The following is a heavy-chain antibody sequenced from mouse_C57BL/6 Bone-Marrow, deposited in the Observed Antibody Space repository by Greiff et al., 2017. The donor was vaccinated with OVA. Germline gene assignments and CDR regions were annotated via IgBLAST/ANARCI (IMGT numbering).Heavy chain of an antibody. CDR2: IDPSDSYT. J-gene: IGHJ4*01. CDR1: GYTFTSYW. Sequence: QVQLKQSGAELVKPGASVKLSCKASGYTFTSYWMQWVKQRPGQGLEWIGEIDPSDSYTNYNQKFKGKATLTVDTSSSTAYMQLSSLTSEDSAVYYCARWHYGSSYDAMDYWGQGTSVTVSS. CDR3: ARWHYGSSYDAMDY. V-gene: IGHV1-50*01. D-gene: IGHD1-1*01.